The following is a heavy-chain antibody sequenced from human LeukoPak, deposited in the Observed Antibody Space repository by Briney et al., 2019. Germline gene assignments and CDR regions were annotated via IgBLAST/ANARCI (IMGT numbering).Heavy chain of an antibody. V-gene: IGHV3-48*03. J-gene: IGHJ4*02. CDR3: ARGWNSDYFDY. Sequence: GGSLRLSCAASGFTFSTYEMNWVRQAPGKGLEWVSYISSSGSTIYYADSVKGRFTISRDNAKNSLSLQMNSLRAEDTAVYYCARGWNSDYFDYWGQGTLVTVSS. CDR2: ISSSGSTI. D-gene: IGHD1-7*01. CDR1: GFTFSTYE.